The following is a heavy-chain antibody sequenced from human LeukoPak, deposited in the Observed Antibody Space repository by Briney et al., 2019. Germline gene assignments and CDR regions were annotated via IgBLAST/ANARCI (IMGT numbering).Heavy chain of an antibody. CDR3: AREVGSYYPYTAIDS. V-gene: IGHV4-61*02. J-gene: IGHJ4*02. CDR2: IYTSGST. Sequence: PSQTLSLTCTVSGGSISSGSYYWSWIRQPAGKGLEWIGRIYTSGSTNYNPSLKSRVTISVDTSKNQFSLKLSSMTAADTAVYYCAREVGSYYPYTAIDSWGQGTLVTVSS. D-gene: IGHD3-10*01. CDR1: GGSISSGSYY.